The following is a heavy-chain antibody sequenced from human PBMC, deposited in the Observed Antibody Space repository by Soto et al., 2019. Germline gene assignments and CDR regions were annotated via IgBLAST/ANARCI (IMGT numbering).Heavy chain of an antibody. V-gene: IGHV4-30-4*01. J-gene: IGHJ5*02. CDR3: ARDSTSIVVVPA. CDR2: IYYSGST. Sequence: SETLSLTCTVSGGSISSGDYYWSWIRQPPGKGLEWIGYIYYSGSTYYNPSLKSRATISVDTSKNQFSLKLSSVTAADTAVYYCARDSTSIVVVPAWGQGTLVAVSS. D-gene: IGHD2-2*01. CDR1: GGSISSGDYY.